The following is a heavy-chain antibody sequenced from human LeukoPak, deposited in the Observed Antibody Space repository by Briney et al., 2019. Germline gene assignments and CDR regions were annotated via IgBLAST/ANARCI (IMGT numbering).Heavy chain of an antibody. CDR2: ISDGGGRT. Sequence: GGSLRLSCGASGFTFRTYAMSWVRQAPGKGLEWVSGISDGGGRTFYAESVKGRFTVTRDNSRNTLYLRMNSLRAEDTAIYYCTKNQILDDTGSWYTYWGQGTLVTVSS. CDR3: TKNQILDDTGSWYTY. D-gene: IGHD6-13*01. J-gene: IGHJ4*02. V-gene: IGHV3-23*01. CDR1: GFTFRTYA.